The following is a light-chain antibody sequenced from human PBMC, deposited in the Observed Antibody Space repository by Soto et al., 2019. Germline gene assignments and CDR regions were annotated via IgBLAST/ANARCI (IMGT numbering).Light chain of an antibody. CDR2: EVS. V-gene: IGLV2-8*01. Sequence: QSALTQPPSASGSPGQSVTISCTGISSDVGGYNYVSWYQQHPGKAPKLMISEVSKRPSGVPDRFSGSKSGNTASLTVSGLQAEDEADYYCSSFAGNNNLVFGGGTKLTFL. CDR3: SSFAGNNNLV. J-gene: IGLJ2*01. CDR1: SSDVGGYNY.